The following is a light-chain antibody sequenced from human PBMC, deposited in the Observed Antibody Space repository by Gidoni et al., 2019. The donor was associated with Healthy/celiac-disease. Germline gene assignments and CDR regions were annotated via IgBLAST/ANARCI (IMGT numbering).Light chain of an antibody. CDR2: AAS. J-gene: IGKJ1*01. V-gene: IGKV1-39*01. CDR3: QQSYRTET. CDR1: QSISSY. Sequence: DIQMTQSPSSLSASVGDRVTITCRASQSISSYLNWYQQKPGKAPKLLIYAASSLQSGVPSRFSGSGSGTDFTLTISSLQPEDFATYYCQQSYRTETFXQXTKVEIK.